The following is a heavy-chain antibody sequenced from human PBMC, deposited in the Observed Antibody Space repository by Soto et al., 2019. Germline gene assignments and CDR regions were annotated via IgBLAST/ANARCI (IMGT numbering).Heavy chain of an antibody. D-gene: IGHD5-18*01. CDR3: ARCRRLHSNSYYGMDV. J-gene: IGHJ6*02. CDR1: GGSFSGYY. V-gene: IGHV4-34*01. CDR2: INHSGST. Sequence: QVQLQQWGAGLLKPSETLSLTCAVYGGSFSGYYWSWIRQPPGKGLEWSGEINHSGSTNDNPSLKSRVTISVDTSKNQFSLKLSSVTAADTAVYYCARCRRLHSNSYYGMDVWGQGTTVTVSS.